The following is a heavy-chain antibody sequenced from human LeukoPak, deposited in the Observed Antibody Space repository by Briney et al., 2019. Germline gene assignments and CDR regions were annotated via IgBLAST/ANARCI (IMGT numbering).Heavy chain of an antibody. D-gene: IGHD3-3*01. CDR2: IYPGDSDT. CDR1: GYSFTTYW. CDR3: ARHQSGRRYDALDV. Sequence: GESLKISCKTSGYSFTTYWIDWVRQMPGKGLEWMGIIYPGDSDTTYSPSFQGQVTISVDKSTSTAYLQWASMKASDTAMYYCARHQSGRRYDALDVWGQGTMVTASS. V-gene: IGHV5-51*01. J-gene: IGHJ3*01.